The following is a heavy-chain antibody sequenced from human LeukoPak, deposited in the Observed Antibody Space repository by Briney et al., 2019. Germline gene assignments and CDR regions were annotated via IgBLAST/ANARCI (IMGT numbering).Heavy chain of an antibody. J-gene: IGHJ3*02. Sequence: GGSLRLSCAASGFTFDDYAMHWVRQLPGKGLEWVSRISRDSGSVHYGDSVKGRFTISRDNAKNSLYLQMNRLRPEDTAFYYCAKDLYGGSPGGACDIWGQGTMVTVSP. D-gene: IGHD1-26*01. CDR3: AKDLYGGSPGGACDI. V-gene: IGHV3-9*01. CDR1: GFTFDDYA. CDR2: ISRDSGSV.